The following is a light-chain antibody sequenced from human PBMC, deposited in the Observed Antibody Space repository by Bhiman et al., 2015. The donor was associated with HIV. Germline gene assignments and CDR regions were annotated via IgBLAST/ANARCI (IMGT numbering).Light chain of an antibody. J-gene: IGLJ1*01. CDR1: VLAKKY. V-gene: IGLV3-25*03. CDR3: QSADTTGGYPSFV. CDR2: KDS. Sequence: SYELTQPSSVSVSPGQTARITCSGDVLAKKYTRWFQQKPGQAPVLVIYKDSERPSGIPERFSGSSSGTTVTLTISGVQAEDEADYYCQSADTTGGYPSFVFGSGTRVTVL.